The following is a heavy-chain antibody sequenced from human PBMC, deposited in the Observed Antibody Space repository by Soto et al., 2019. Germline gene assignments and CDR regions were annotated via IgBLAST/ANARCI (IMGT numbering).Heavy chain of an antibody. V-gene: IGHV6-1*01. Sequence: SQTLSLTCAISGDSVSGNSAAWTWIRQSPSRGLEWLGRTYYRSKWYSDFALSVRSRIIFNPDTSKNQFSLQLNSVTPEDTAVYYCARAAAGTNGFDYWGQGTLVTV. J-gene: IGHJ4*02. D-gene: IGHD2-8*01. CDR1: GDSVSGNSAA. CDR3: ARAAAGTNGFDY. CDR2: TYYRSKWYS.